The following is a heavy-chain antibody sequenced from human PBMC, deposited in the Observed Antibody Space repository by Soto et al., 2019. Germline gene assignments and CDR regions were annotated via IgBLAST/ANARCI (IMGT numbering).Heavy chain of an antibody. Sequence: QVQLQESGPGLVKPSETLSLTCTVSGDSISNKYWSWNRQPPGKGLEWIGCIYYNGTANYNPHRKSHLTLSLDQDKNEFDLRLSAVPAADSAVYHCARRFDSWGQGTLVTVSS. CDR1: GDSISNKY. CDR2: IYYNGTA. V-gene: IGHV4-59*12. CDR3: ARRFDS. J-gene: IGHJ4*02.